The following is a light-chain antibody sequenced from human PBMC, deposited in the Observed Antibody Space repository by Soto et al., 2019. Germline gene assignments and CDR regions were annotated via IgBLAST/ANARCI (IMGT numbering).Light chain of an antibody. Sequence: EILMTQSPDTLSVSPGESATLSCRASQRVYSNLAWYQQKPGQAPRLLMYDASTRATGIPARFSGSGSGTDFIPIITSLQSEDFAVYYGQEYNNWPSITGGQGTRREIK. CDR2: DAS. J-gene: IGKJ5*01. CDR3: QEYNNWPSIT. CDR1: QRVYSN. V-gene: IGKV3-15*01.